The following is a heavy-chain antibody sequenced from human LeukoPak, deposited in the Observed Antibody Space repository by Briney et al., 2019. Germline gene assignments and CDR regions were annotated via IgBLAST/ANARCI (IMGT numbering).Heavy chain of an antibody. V-gene: IGHV3-23*01. D-gene: IGHD2-15*01. CDR1: GFTFSRYA. J-gene: IGHJ6*02. Sequence: GGSLRLSCAASGFTFSRYAMSWLRQAPGKGLEWVSAISGSGGSTCYADSVRGRFTTSRENARNSLYLQMNYLRAEDTAVYYCVRAPVGECRSGGCFSSHLDVWGQGTTVIVSS. CDR2: ISGSGGST. CDR3: VRAPVGECRSGGCFSSHLDV.